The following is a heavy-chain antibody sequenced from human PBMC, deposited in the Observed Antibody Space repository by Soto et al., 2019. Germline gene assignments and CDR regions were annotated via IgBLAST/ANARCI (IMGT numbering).Heavy chain of an antibody. CDR3: TTDPTVPNTIFGVVIPESAFDI. J-gene: IGHJ3*02. D-gene: IGHD3-3*01. CDR2: IKSKTDGGTT. CDR1: GFTFSNAW. V-gene: IGHV3-15*01. Sequence: GGSLRLSCAASGFTFSNAWMSWVRQAPGKGLEWVGRIKSKTDGGTTDYAAPVKGRFTISRDDSKNTLYLQMNSLKTEDTAVYYCTTDPTVPNTIFGVVIPESAFDIWGQGTMVTVSS.